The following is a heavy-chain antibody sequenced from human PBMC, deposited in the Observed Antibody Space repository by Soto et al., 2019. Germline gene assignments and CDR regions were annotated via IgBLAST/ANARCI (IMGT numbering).Heavy chain of an antibody. CDR3: ARHASSSWAPDAFDV. D-gene: IGHD6-13*01. CDR1: GGSIGSYY. V-gene: IGHV4-59*08. Sequence: QVQLQESGTGLVKPSETLSLTCTVAGGSIGSYYWSWIRQPPGKGLEWIGYIHYSGSTNYNPSLKSRVTISVDTSKNQVSLKVTSVTAADTAVYYCARHASSSWAPDAFDVWGQGTMVTVSS. J-gene: IGHJ3*01. CDR2: IHYSGST.